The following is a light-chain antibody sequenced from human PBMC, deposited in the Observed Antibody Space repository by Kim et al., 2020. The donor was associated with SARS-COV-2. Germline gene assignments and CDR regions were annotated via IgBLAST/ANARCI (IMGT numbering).Light chain of an antibody. CDR2: DVS. CDR1: SSDVGGYNY. CDR3: QSYDTSVSGLRV. Sequence: QSALTQPASVSGSPGQSITISCTGTSSDVGGYNYVSWYQQHPGKAPKLMIYDVSKRPSGVSNRFSGSKSGNTASLTISGLQAEDEADYYCQSYDTSVSGLRVFGGGTQLTVL. V-gene: IGLV2-14*01. J-gene: IGLJ3*02.